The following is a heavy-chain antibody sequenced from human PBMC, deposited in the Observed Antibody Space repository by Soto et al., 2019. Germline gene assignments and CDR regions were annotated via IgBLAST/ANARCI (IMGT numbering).Heavy chain of an antibody. J-gene: IGHJ6*02. Sequence: GASVKVSCKGSGYTFTSYDINWVRQATGQGLEWMGWMNPNSGNTGYAQKFQGRVTMTRNTSISTAYMELSSLRSEDTAVYYCASHRNVQRLLGYYYRKDFRGQRTTVTVSS. V-gene: IGHV1-8*01. CDR1: GYTFTSYD. CDR2: MNPNSGNT. CDR3: ASHRNVQRLLGYYYRKDF. D-gene: IGHD6-25*01.